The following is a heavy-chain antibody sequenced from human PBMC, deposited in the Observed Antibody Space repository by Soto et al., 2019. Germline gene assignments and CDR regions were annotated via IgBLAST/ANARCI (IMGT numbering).Heavy chain of an antibody. V-gene: IGHV3-74*01. CDR1: GFTFSSYW. J-gene: IGHJ6*02. CDR3: ARDAGIYYYYYGMDV. CDR2: INSDGSST. Sequence: PGGSLRLSCAASGFTFSSYWMHWVRQAPGKGPVWVSRINSDGSSTSYADSVKGRFTISRDNAKNALYLQMNSLRAEDTAVYYCARDAGIYYYYYGMDVWGQGTTVTVYS.